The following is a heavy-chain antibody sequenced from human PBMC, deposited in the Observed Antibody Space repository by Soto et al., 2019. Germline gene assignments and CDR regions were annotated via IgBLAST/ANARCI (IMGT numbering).Heavy chain of an antibody. CDR3: ASIDYDTLTGWGAMDV. V-gene: IGHV4-59*08. CDR2: IYYRGTT. D-gene: IGHD3-9*01. J-gene: IGHJ6*02. Sequence: QVQLQESGPGLVTPSETLSLTCTVSGGSISSYTWTWIRQPPGKGLEWIGNIYYRGTTEYNPALKSRVTISVDTSKNQFSLKLSSVTAADTALYYCASIDYDTLTGWGAMDVWGQGTTVTVSS. CDR1: GGSISSYT.